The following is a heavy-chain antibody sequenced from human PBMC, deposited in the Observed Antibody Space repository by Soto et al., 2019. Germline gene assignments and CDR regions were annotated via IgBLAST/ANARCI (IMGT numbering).Heavy chain of an antibody. CDR2: TYYRSNWRH. CDR3: ARGVAGSGFDL. CDR1: GDSVSMNTAA. Sequence: SPTLSLNWAISGDSVSMNTAAWNWIMSSPSRGLEWLGRTYYRSNWRHDYAVSVKSRITVNPDTSKNHFSLQLNSVTPDDTAVYYCARGVAGSGFDLWGQGTLVTVSS. V-gene: IGHV6-1*01. J-gene: IGHJ4*02. D-gene: IGHD6-19*01.